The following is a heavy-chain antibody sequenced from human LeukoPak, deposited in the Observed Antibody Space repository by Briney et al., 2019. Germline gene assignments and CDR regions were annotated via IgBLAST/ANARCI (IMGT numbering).Heavy chain of an antibody. CDR2: ISAGGYST. V-gene: IGHV3-23*01. CDR3: AKMSPPDTTCSFDY. D-gene: IGHD1-26*01. CDR1: GFTFSSYA. J-gene: IGHJ4*02. Sequence: TGGSLRLSCAASGFTFSSYAMSWVRQAPGKGLEWISAISAGGYSTYYADSVRGRFTISRDNSKNTLFLQMSSLRVEDTAVYYCAKMSPPDTTCSFDYWGQGTLVTVSS.